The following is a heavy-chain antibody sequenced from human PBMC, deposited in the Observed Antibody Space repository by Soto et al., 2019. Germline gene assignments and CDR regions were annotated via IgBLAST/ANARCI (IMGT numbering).Heavy chain of an antibody. CDR2: IIPILGIA. V-gene: IGHV1-69*08. D-gene: IGHD6-19*01. CDR3: ARDRYSSGPNWFDP. Sequence: QVQLVQSGAEVKKPGSSVKVSCKASGGTFSSYTISWVRQAPGQGLEWMGRIIPILGIANYAQKCQGRGTITADKXXSTAYRELSSLRSEDTAVYYCARDRYSSGPNWFDPWGQGALVTVSS. J-gene: IGHJ5*02. CDR1: GGTFSSYT.